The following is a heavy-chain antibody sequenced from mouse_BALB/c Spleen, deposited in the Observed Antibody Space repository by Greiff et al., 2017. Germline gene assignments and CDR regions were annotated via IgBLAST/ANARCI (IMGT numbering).Heavy chain of an antibody. Sequence: QVQLKQSGPELVKPGASVRISCKASGYTFTSYYIHWVKQRPGQGLEWIGWIYPGNVNTKYNEKFKGKATLTADKSSSTAYMQLSSLTSEDSAVYFCARKGFPAMDYWGQGTSVTVSS. CDR2: IYPGNVNT. CDR1: GYTFTSYY. J-gene: IGHJ4*01. CDR3: ARKGFPAMDY. V-gene: IGHV1S56*01.